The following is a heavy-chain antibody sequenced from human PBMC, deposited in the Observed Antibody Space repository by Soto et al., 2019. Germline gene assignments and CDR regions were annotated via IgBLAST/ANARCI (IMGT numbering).Heavy chain of an antibody. CDR1: GYSFTSYW. D-gene: IGHD1-26*01. CDR3: ARESGWVGATPGAFDI. Sequence: PGESLKISCKGSGYSFTSYWIGWVRQMHGKGLEWMGIIYPGDSDTRYSPSFQGQVTISADKSISTAYLQWSSLKASDTAMYYCARESGWVGATPGAFDIWGQGTMVTVSS. V-gene: IGHV5-51*01. J-gene: IGHJ3*02. CDR2: IYPGDSDT.